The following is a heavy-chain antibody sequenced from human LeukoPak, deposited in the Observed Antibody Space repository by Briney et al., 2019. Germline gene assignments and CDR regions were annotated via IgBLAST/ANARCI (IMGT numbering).Heavy chain of an antibody. D-gene: IGHD6-6*01. V-gene: IGHV3-7*01. Sequence: GGSLRLSCAASGFTFSNYWMSWVRQAPGKGLEFMANIKEAGSEKYYVDFVKGRFTISRDNDKNLVHLQMNSLRAEDTAVYYCARDEYSSSSGAFDIWGQGTMVTVSS. CDR2: IKEAGSEK. CDR1: GFTFSNYW. CDR3: ARDEYSSSSGAFDI. J-gene: IGHJ3*02.